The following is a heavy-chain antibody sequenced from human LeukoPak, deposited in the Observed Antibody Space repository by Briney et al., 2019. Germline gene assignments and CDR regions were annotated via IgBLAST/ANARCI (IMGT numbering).Heavy chain of an antibody. CDR2: IYPGDSDT. CDR1: GYSFTSYW. CDR3: ARHGYSSSWGYYFDY. V-gene: IGHV5-51*01. D-gene: IGHD6-6*01. J-gene: IGHJ4*02. Sequence: PGESLKISCKGSGYSFTSYWIGWVRQMPGKGLEWMGIIYPGDSDTRYSPSFQGQVTISADKSISTAYLQWSSLKASDTAMYYCARHGYSSSWGYYFDYWGQGTLVTVSS.